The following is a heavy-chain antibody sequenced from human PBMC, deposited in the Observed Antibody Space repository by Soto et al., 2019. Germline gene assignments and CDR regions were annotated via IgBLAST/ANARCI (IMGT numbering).Heavy chain of an antibody. J-gene: IGHJ5*02. Sequence: ASVKVSCKASGYIFTSYGSSWVRQAPGQGLEWLGWISGYNGNTNYAQKVQGRVTLTTDKSTNTAYMDLWSLTSDDTAVYYCATGPPFCSTSTCLAVVTWFDHWGQGTQVTVSS. CDR2: ISGYNGNT. D-gene: IGHD2-2*01. V-gene: IGHV1-18*04. CDR1: GYIFTSYG. CDR3: ATGPPFCSTSTCLAVVTWFDH.